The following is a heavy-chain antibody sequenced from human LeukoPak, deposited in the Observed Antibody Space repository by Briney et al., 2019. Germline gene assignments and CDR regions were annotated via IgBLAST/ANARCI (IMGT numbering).Heavy chain of an antibody. D-gene: IGHD2-15*01. Sequence: GESLKISCKGSGYSFTSYWIGWVRQMPGKGLEWRGIIYPGDSDTRYSPSFQSQVTISADKSISTAYLQWSSLKASDTAMYYCARDSGYCSGGSCYSWNYYYYGMDVWGQGTTVTVSS. J-gene: IGHJ6*02. CDR3: ARDSGYCSGGSCYSWNYYYYGMDV. CDR2: IYPGDSDT. CDR1: GYSFTSYW. V-gene: IGHV5-51*01.